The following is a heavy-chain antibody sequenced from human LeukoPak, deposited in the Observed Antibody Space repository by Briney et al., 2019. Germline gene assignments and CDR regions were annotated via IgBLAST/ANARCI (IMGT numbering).Heavy chain of an antibody. CDR3: ARTRDGYNSYSFDY. V-gene: IGHV1-2*02. J-gene: IGHJ4*02. CDR2: INPNSGGT. D-gene: IGHD5-24*01. Sequence: ASVKVSCKASGYTFTGYYMHWVRQAPGQGLEWMGWINPNSGGTDYAQKFQGRVTMTRGTSISTAYMELSRLRSDDTAVYYCARTRDGYNSYSFDYWGQGTLVTVSS. CDR1: GYTFTGYY.